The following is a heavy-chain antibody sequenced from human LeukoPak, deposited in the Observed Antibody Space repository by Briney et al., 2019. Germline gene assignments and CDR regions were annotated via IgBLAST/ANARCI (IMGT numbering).Heavy chain of an antibody. CDR3: AKTIFGVVITHDAFDI. CDR1: GFTFSYYA. J-gene: IGHJ3*02. D-gene: IGHD3-3*01. CDR2: ISTAAT. Sequence: GGSLRLSCEASGFTFSYYAMIWVRQAPGKGLEWVSAISTAATQYADSVKGRFTISRDNSKNTLYLQMNGLRAEDTAVYYCAKTIFGVVITHDAFDIWGQGTMVTVSS. V-gene: IGHV3-23*01.